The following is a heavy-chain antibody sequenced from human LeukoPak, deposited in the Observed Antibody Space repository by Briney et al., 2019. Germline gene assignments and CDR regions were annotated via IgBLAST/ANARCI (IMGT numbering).Heavy chain of an antibody. CDR2: IYYSGST. Sequence: PSETLSLTCTASGGSISSSSYYWGWIRQPPGKGLEWIGSIYYSGSTYYNPSLKSRVTISVDTSKNQFSLKLSSVTAADTAVYYCARDDYGDYVPDYWGQGTLVTVSS. D-gene: IGHD4-17*01. CDR1: GGSISSSSYY. J-gene: IGHJ4*02. V-gene: IGHV4-39*02. CDR3: ARDDYGDYVPDY.